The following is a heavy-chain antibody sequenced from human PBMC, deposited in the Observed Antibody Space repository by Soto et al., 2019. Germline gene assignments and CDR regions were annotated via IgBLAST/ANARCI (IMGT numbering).Heavy chain of an antibody. D-gene: IGHD1-1*01. CDR2: ISAHNGNT. J-gene: IGHJ4*02. CDR3: ARGRYGDY. V-gene: IGHV1-18*01. CDR1: GYTLTSYG. Sequence: QVHLVQPGAEVKKPGASVKVSCKASGYTLTSYGITWVRQAPGQGLEWMGWISAHNGNTDYAQKLQGRVIVTRDTSTSTAYMELRSLISDDTAVYYCARGRYGDYWGQGALVTVSS.